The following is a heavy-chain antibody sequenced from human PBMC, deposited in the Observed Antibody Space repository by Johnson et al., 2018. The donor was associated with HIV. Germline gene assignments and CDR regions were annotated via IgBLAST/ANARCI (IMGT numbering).Heavy chain of an antibody. J-gene: IGHJ3*02. V-gene: IGHV3-30*02. Sequence: QVQLVESGGGLVKTGGSLRLSCAASGFTFSYAWMSWVRQAPGKGLEWVTFIRYDGSNKYYADSVKGRFTISRDNSKNTLYLQMNSLRTEDTAVYYCARDRPIAPFDIWGQGTMVTVSS. CDR2: IRYDGSNK. CDR1: GFTFSYAW. D-gene: IGHD3-22*01. CDR3: ARDRPIAPFDI.